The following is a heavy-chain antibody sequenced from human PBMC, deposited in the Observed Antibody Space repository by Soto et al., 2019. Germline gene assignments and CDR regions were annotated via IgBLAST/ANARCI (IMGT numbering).Heavy chain of an antibody. CDR1: GYRFSTYW. CDR3: ARQINYICES. V-gene: IGHV5-51*01. Sequence: PVESQTISSQGSGYRFSTYWVHWVRQLPGKGLESVGIIYPADSDTRYSPSFQGQVTISADKTISTTYLQWSSLKASDTAMYYCARQINYICESWGQGTQVTVPQ. D-gene: IGHD4-4*01. CDR2: IYPADSDT. J-gene: IGHJ5*02.